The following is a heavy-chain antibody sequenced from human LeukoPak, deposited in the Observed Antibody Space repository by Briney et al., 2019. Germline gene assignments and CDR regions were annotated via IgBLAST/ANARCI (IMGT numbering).Heavy chain of an antibody. J-gene: IGHJ4*02. V-gene: IGHV3-30-3*01. CDR1: GFTFSSYA. CDR3: AKDAPRWSGPMVYYFDY. D-gene: IGHD3-3*01. CDR2: ISYDGSNK. Sequence: PGGSLRLSCAASGFTFSSYAMHWVRQAPGKGLEWVAVISYDGSNKYYADSVKGRFTISRDNSKNTLYLQMNSLRAEDTAVYYCAKDAPRWSGPMVYYFDYWGQGTLVTVSS.